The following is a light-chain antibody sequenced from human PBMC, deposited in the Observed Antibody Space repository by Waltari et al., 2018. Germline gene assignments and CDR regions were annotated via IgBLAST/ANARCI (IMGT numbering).Light chain of an antibody. Sequence: QSALTQPASVSGSPGQSITISCTGTNNDIGSYNLVSWYQQTPGKAPKGIIFGFNKRSSGISNRFSGSKSGKPASLTVSGLHPEDEADYYCCSYAGTPRVVFGGGTKLTVL. CDR1: NNDIGSYNL. V-gene: IGLV2-23*02. J-gene: IGLJ2*01. CDR2: GFN. CDR3: CSYAGTPRVV.